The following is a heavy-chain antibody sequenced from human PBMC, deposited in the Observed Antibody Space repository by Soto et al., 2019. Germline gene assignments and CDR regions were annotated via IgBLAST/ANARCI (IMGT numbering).Heavy chain of an antibody. D-gene: IGHD3-3*01. CDR2: ITHGGST. CDR1: GGSFSAYS. J-gene: IGHJ6*02. V-gene: IGHV4-34*01. CDR3: ARARFDSWSHIYYGLDV. Sequence: SETLSLTCGVYGGSFSAYSWTWLRQSPGKGLEWIGEITHGGSTDYNPALKSRLVMSVDTSKNQFSLRVTSVTAADAAVYLCARARFDSWSHIYYGLDVWGQGTTVTVSS.